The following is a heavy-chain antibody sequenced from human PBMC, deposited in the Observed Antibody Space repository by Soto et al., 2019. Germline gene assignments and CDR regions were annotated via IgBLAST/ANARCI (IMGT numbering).Heavy chain of an antibody. CDR3: ARAWQYSSGFFDY. CDR1: GGSISSYY. Sequence: SETLSLTCTVSGGSISSYYWSWIRQPPGKGLEWIGYIYYSGSTNYNPSLKSRVTISVDTSKNQFSLKLSSVTAADTAVYHCARAWQYSSGFFDYWGQGTLVTV. V-gene: IGHV4-59*01. J-gene: IGHJ4*02. CDR2: IYYSGST. D-gene: IGHD6-19*01.